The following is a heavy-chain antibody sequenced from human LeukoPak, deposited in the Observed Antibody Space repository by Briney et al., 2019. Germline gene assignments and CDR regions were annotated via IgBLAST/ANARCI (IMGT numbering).Heavy chain of an antibody. J-gene: IGHJ4*02. V-gene: IGHV3-23*01. CDR2: ISGSGGST. Sequence: GGSLRLSCAASGFTFSSYAMSWVRQAPGKGLEWVSAISGSGGSTYYADSVKGRFTISRDNSKNTLYLQMNSLRAEDTAVYYCAKGYTYSSSWVPGVFDCWGQGTLVTVSS. CDR1: GFTFSSYA. CDR3: AKGYTYSSSWVPGVFDC. D-gene: IGHD6-13*01.